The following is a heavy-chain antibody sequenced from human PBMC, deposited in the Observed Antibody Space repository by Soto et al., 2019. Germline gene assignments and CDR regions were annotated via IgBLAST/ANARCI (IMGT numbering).Heavy chain of an antibody. CDR2: INHSGST. J-gene: IGHJ6*03. Sequence: SETMSLTCAVYGGSFSGYYWSWIRQPPGKGLEWIGEINHSGSTNYNPSLKGRVTISVDTSKNQFSLKLSSVTAADTAVYYCAREVRWVITQNYYYYYMDVWGKGTTVTVSS. CDR1: GGSFSGYY. D-gene: IGHD3-22*01. V-gene: IGHV4-34*01. CDR3: AREVRWVITQNYYYYYMDV.